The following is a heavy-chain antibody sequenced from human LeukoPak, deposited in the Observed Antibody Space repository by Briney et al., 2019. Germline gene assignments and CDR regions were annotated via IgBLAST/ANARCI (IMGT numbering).Heavy chain of an antibody. V-gene: IGHV3-21*01. D-gene: IGHD6-25*01. CDR2: ISSSSSYI. Sequence: GRSLRLSCAASGFTFSSYSMNWVRQAPGKGLEWVSSISSSSSYIYYADSVKGRFTISRDNAKNSLYLQMNSLRAEDTAVYYCARDLSGFPYGFDIWGQGTMVTVSS. CDR3: ARDLSGFPYGFDI. CDR1: GFTFSSYS. J-gene: IGHJ3*02.